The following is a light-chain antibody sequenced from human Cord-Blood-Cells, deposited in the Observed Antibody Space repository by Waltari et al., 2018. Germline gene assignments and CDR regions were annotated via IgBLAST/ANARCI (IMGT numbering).Light chain of an antibody. Sequence: DIQMTQSPSTLSASVGDRVTITCRARQSISSWLAWYPQKPGKAPKLLIYKASSLESGVPSRFSGSGSGTEFTLTSSSLQPDDFATYYCQQYNSYSYTFGQGTKLEIK. CDR3: QQYNSYSYT. CDR2: KAS. CDR1: QSISSW. V-gene: IGKV1-5*03. J-gene: IGKJ2*01.